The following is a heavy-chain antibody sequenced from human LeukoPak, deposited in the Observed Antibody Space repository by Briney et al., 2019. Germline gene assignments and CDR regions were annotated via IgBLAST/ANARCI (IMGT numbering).Heavy chain of an antibody. D-gene: IGHD5-24*01. Sequence: PGGSLRLSCAASGFTFSSYAMSWVRQAPGKGLEWVSAISGSGGSTYYADSVKGRFTISRDNSKNTLYLQMNSLRAEDTAVYYCARKGRRDGYKALDYWGQGTLVTVSS. V-gene: IGHV3-23*01. CDR1: GFTFSSYA. CDR3: ARKGRRDGYKALDY. CDR2: ISGSGGST. J-gene: IGHJ4*02.